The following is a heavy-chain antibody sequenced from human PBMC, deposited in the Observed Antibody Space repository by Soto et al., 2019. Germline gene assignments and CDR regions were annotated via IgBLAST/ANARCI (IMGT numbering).Heavy chain of an antibody. Sequence: EMQLVESGGGLVKPGESLRLSCAASGFTFNTYSMNWVRQVPGEGLEWVSSINSRSTNIYYADSVKGRFTISRDNARNFLILQMNSLRVEDTAVYFCAIRRNDYGNYYGINVWGQGTTVTVSS. CDR2: INSRSTNI. V-gene: IGHV3-21*01. CDR3: AIRRNDYGNYYGINV. J-gene: IGHJ6*02. D-gene: IGHD4-17*01. CDR1: GFTFNTYS.